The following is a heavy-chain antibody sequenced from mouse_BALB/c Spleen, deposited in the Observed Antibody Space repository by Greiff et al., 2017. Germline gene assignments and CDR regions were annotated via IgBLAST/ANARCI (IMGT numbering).Heavy chain of an antibody. V-gene: IGHV5-17*02. CDR3: ARPGNYYAMDY. CDR1: GFTFSSFG. D-gene: IGHD2-1*01. CDR2: ISSGSSTI. J-gene: IGHJ4*01. Sequence: EVQLVESGGGLVQPGGSRKLSCAASGFTFSSFGMHWVRQAPEKGLEWVAYISSGSSTIYYADTVKGRFTISRDNPKNTLFLQMTSLRSEDTAMYYCARPGNYYAMDYWGQGTSVTVSS.